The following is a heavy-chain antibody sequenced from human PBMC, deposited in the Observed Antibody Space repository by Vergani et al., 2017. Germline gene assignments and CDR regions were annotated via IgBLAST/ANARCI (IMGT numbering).Heavy chain of an antibody. V-gene: IGHV3-11*01. CDR1: GFTFSDYY. CDR2: ISSSGSTI. D-gene: IGHD2-2*01. J-gene: IGHJ3*02. CDR3: ARAPKDIVVVPAGETDWGADAFDI. Sequence: QVQLVESGGGLVKPGGSLRLSCAASGFTFSDYYMSWIRQAPGKGLEWVSYISSSGSTIYYADSVKGRFTISRDNAKNSLYLQMNSLRAEDTAVYYCARAPKDIVVVPAGETDWGADAFDIWGQGTMVTVSS.